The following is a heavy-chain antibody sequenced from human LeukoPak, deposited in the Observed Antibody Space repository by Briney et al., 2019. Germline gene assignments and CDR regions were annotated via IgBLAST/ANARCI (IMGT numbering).Heavy chain of an antibody. CDR3: ARDVVGANNAFDI. J-gene: IGHJ3*02. Sequence: SETLSPTCTVSGVSISSYYWSWIRQPPGKGLEWFGYIYYSGSTNYNPSLKSRVTISVDTSKNQFSLKLSSVTAADTAVYYCARDVVGANNAFDIWGQGTMVTVSS. CDR2: IYYSGST. D-gene: IGHD1-26*01. V-gene: IGHV4-59*01. CDR1: GVSISSYY.